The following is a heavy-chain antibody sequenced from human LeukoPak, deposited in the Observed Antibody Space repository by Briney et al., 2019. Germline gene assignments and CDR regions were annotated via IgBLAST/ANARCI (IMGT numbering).Heavy chain of an antibody. CDR2: ISGSGGST. CDR3: AKDLGEVAANFDY. J-gene: IGHJ4*02. V-gene: IGHV3-23*01. Sequence: GGSLRLSCAASGFTFSSYAMSWVRQAPRKGLGWVSAISGSGGSTYYADSVKGRFTISRDNSKNTLYLQMNSLRAEDTAVYYCAKDLGEVAANFDYWGQGTLVTVSS. CDR1: GFTFSSYA. D-gene: IGHD5-12*01.